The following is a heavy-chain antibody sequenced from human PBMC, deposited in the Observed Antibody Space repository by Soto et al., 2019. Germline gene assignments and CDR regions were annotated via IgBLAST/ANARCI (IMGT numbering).Heavy chain of an antibody. CDR2: IDPSDSYT. J-gene: IGHJ6*02. V-gene: IGHV5-10-1*01. CDR1: GYSFTSYW. Sequence: GESLKISCKGSGYSFTSYWISWVRQRPGKGREWMGRIDPSDSYTNYSPSFQGHVTISADKSISTAYLQWSSLKASDTAMYYCASIRGIAARTDYYYYGMDVWGQGTTVTVSS. CDR3: ASIRGIAARTDYYYYGMDV. D-gene: IGHD6-6*01.